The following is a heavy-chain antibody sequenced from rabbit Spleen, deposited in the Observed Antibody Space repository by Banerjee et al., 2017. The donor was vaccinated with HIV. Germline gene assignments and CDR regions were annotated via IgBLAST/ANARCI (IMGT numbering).Heavy chain of an antibody. J-gene: IGHJ4*01. Sequence: EQLEESGGGLVKPEGSLTLTCKASGVSFSDKDVMCWVRQAPGKGLEWIACINAATGKPVSATWAKGRFTISRTSSTTVTLRMTSLTAADRATYFCARDLVGVIGWNFYLWGQGTLVTVS. CDR1: GVSFSDKDV. D-gene: IGHD1-1*01. CDR2: INAATGKP. CDR3: ARDLVGVIGWNFYL. V-gene: IGHV1S45*01.